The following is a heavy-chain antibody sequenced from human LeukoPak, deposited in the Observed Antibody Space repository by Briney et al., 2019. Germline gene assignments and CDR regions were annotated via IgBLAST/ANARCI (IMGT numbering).Heavy chain of an antibody. Sequence: VGSLRLSCAASGFTFSSYAMSWVRQAPGKGLEWVSAMSGSGGRTSYADSVKGRFTISRDNSKNTLYLQINSLTAEDTAMYYCAKDLRRRFGEGLNWFDPWGQGTLVTVSP. V-gene: IGHV3-23*01. J-gene: IGHJ5*02. CDR2: MSGSGGRT. CDR3: AKDLRRRFGEGLNWFDP. D-gene: IGHD3-10*01. CDR1: GFTFSSYA.